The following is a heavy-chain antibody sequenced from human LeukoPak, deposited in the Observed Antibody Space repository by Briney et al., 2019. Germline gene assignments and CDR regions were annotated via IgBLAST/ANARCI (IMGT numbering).Heavy chain of an antibody. CDR2: IKQDGTEK. CDR1: GFTFSSYW. V-gene: IGHV3-7*01. J-gene: IGHJ4*02. Sequence: GGPLRLSCAASGFTFSSYWMNGARQAPGRGREWVANIKQDGTEKLYVDSVRGRFTISRDNAKNSLYLQMNSLRAEDTAVYFCAGGRGWLDDYWGQGARVTVSS. CDR3: AGGRGWLDDY. D-gene: IGHD3-22*01.